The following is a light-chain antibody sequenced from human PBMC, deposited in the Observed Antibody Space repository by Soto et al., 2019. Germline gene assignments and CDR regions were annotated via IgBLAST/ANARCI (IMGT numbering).Light chain of an antibody. V-gene: IGLV1-40*01. CDR3: QSYDSSLTNAV. CDR2: GNN. J-gene: IGLJ2*01. Sequence: QPVLTQPPSVSGAPGQTITISCTWSSSNIGAGYDVHWYQQLLGRAPKLLIYGNNNRPSGVPDRFSGSKSGTSVSLAITGLRGEDEADYHCQSYDSSLTNAVFGGGTKLTVL. CDR1: SSNIGAGYD.